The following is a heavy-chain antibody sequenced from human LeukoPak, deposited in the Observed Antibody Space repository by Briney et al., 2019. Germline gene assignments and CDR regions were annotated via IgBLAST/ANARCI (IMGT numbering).Heavy chain of an antibody. CDR1: GDSITSYY. V-gene: IGHV4-59*01. CDR3: ARGSGIPAAYAFDI. CDR2: IYHSGST. J-gene: IGHJ3*02. D-gene: IGHD2-2*01. Sequence: SETLSLTCSVSGDSITSYYWSWIRQPPGKGLEWIGYIYHSGSTNYNPSLKSRVTISVDTSKNQFSLKLSSVTAADTAVYYCARGSGIPAAYAFDIWGQGTMVTVSS.